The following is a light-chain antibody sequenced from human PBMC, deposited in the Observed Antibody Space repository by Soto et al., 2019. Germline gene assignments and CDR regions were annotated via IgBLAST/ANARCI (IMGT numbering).Light chain of an antibody. CDR2: AAS. CDR1: QNIRNY. CDR3: QQSYSTPWT. V-gene: IGKV1-39*01. J-gene: IGKJ1*01. Sequence: IQLPQSLSSLSASVGHRITITARASQNIRNYLNWYQQKPGRAPKLLIYAASSLQSGVPSRFSGSGSGTDFTLTITSLQPEDFATYYCQQSYSTPWTFGQGTKVDIK.